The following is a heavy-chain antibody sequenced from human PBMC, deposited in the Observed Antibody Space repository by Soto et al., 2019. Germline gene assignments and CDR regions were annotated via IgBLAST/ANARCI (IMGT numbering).Heavy chain of an antibody. CDR1: GYTFTSYY. V-gene: IGHV1-46*01. CDR3: ARDPPRVYYDSSGLDY. CDR2: INPSGGST. D-gene: IGHD3-22*01. Sequence: GASVKVSCKASGYTFTSYYMHWVRQAPGQGLEWMGIINPSGGSTSYAQKFQGRVTMTRDTSTSTVYMELSSPRSEDTAVYYCARDPPRVYYDSSGLDYWGQGTLVTVSS. J-gene: IGHJ4*02.